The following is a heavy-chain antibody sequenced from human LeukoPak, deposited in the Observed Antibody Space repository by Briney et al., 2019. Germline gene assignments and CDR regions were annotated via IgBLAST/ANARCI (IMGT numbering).Heavy chain of an antibody. J-gene: IGHJ5*02. CDR3: ARDFTPPHCTTPNCPRGGWFDP. CDR2: INPYNGNT. V-gene: IGHV1-18*01. D-gene: IGHD2-8*01. CDR1: DYTFSNYG. Sequence: ALVKVSCKASDYTFSNYGISWVLQAPGQGLEWMVWINPYNGNTRYAENLQGRVTMTTDTSTSTAYMELRSLRSDDTAIYYCARDFTPPHCTTPNCPRGGWFDPWGQGTLVTVSS.